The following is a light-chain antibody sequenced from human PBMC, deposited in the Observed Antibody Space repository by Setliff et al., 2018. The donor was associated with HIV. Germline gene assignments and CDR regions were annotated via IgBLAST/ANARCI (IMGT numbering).Light chain of an antibody. CDR3: SSYAGSYTSLFV. CDR2: DVT. Sequence: QSVLTQPRSVSGSPGQSVTIPCTGTSSDVGNYNYVSWYQQHPGKAPKLMIYDVTKRPSGVPDRFSGSKSGNKASLTISGLQAEDEADYYCSSYAGSYTSLFVFGTGTKV. CDR1: SSDVGNYNY. J-gene: IGLJ1*01. V-gene: IGLV2-11*01.